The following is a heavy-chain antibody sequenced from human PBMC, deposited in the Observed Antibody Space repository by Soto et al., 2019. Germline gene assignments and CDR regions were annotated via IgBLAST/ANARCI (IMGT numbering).Heavy chain of an antibody. CDR3: ARAEDYYGSGSPEGETNWFDP. D-gene: IGHD3-10*01. Sequence: SETLSLTCTVSGGSISSGDYYWSWIRQPPGKGLEWIGYIYYSGSTYYNPSLKSRVTISVDTSKNQFSLKLSSVTAADTAVYYCARAEDYYGSGSPEGETNWFDPWGQGTLVTVSS. V-gene: IGHV4-30-4*01. CDR2: IYYSGST. CDR1: GGSISSGDYY. J-gene: IGHJ5*02.